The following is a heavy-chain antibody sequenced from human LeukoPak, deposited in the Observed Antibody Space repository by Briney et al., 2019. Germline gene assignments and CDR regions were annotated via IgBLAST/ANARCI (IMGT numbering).Heavy chain of an antibody. CDR3: ARTIAVAGNEYYYYMDV. V-gene: IGHV4-61*01. J-gene: IGHJ6*03. Sequence: SETLSLTCTVSGGSISSSSYYWSWIRQPPGKGLEWIGYIYYSGSTNYNPSLKSRVTISVDTSKNQFSLKLSSVTAADTAVYYCARTIAVAGNEYYYYMDVWGKGTTVTVSS. CDR1: GGSISSSSYY. D-gene: IGHD6-19*01. CDR2: IYYSGST.